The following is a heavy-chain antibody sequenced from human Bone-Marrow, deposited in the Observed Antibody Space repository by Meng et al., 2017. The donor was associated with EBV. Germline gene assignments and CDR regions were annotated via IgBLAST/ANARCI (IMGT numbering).Heavy chain of an antibody. V-gene: IGHV4-4*02. CDR1: GGSISSSNW. D-gene: IGHD4-17*01. CDR3: ARADFSDYGDPNWFDP. Sequence: QVRREGSGPGRVKPSGTLSLTCAVSGGSISSSNWWSWVRQPPGKGLEWIGEIYHSGSTNYNPSLKSRVTISVDKSKNQFSLKLSSVTAADTAVYYCARADFSDYGDPNWFDPWGQGTLVTVSS. J-gene: IGHJ5*02. CDR2: IYHSGST.